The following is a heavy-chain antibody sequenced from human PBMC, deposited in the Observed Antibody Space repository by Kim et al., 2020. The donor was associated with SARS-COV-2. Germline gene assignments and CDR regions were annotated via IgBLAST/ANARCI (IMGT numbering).Heavy chain of an antibody. CDR3: AKDSELLNAQLVRDYWFDA. Sequence: GGSLRLSCAASGFTFGDYAMHWVRQAPGKGLEWVSAISGNSGSIGYADSVKGRFTISRDNAKNSLYLQMNSLRAEDTALYYCAKDSELLNAQLVRDYWFDAWGQGTLVTVSS. CDR1: GFTFGDYA. V-gene: IGHV3-9*01. J-gene: IGHJ5*02. D-gene: IGHD6-6*01. CDR2: ISGNSGSI.